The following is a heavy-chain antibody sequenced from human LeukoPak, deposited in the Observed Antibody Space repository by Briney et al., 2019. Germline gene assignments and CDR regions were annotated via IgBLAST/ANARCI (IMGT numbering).Heavy chain of an antibody. Sequence: SETLSLTCTVSGGSISSSSYYWGWIRQPPGKGLEWIGSIYYSGSTYYNPSLKSRVTISVDTSKNQFSLKLSSVTAADTAVYYCARTAIVVVGGFDYWGQGTLVTVSS. V-gene: IGHV4-39*07. D-gene: IGHD3-22*01. CDR1: GGSISSSSYY. CDR2: IYYSGST. CDR3: ARTAIVVVGGFDY. J-gene: IGHJ4*02.